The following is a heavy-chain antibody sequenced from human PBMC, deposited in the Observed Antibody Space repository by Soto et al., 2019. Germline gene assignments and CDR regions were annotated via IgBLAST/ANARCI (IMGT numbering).Heavy chain of an antibody. J-gene: IGHJ6*02. D-gene: IGHD2-2*01. CDR3: AKGAGRGYCSSTSCYGGPYYYYGMDV. CDR1: GFTFSSYG. Sequence: LRLSCAASGFTFSSYGMHWVRQAPGKGLEWVAVISYDGSNKYYADSVKGRFTISRDNSKNTLYLQMNSLRAEDTAVYYCAKGAGRGYCSSTSCYGGPYYYYGMDVWGQGTTVTVSS. CDR2: ISYDGSNK. V-gene: IGHV3-30*18.